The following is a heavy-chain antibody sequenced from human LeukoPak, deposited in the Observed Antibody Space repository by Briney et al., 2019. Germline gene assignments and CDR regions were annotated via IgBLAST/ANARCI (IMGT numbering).Heavy chain of an antibody. J-gene: IGHJ4*02. V-gene: IGHV4-30-2*01. Sequence: SETLSLTCAVSGGSISSGGYSWSWIRQPPGRGLEWIGYIYHSGSTYYNPSLKSRVTISVDRSKNQFSLKLSSVTAADTAVYYCASLMIMGYYFDYWGQGTLVTVSS. D-gene: IGHD2-8*01. CDR1: GGSISSGGYS. CDR2: IYHSGST. CDR3: ASLMIMGYYFDY.